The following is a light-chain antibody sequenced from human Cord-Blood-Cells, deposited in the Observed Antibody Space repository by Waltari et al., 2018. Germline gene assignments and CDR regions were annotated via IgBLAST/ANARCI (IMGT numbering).Light chain of an antibody. Sequence: IQMTQCPSSLSASVGDRVTSPCRASQSMSSSLNWCQEKPGKAPKLLIYAAFSLPSGVPSRLSWRGSWTDFTRTISRRQPEDLATNYSEQGYSTLYPFGQGTRPESK. CDR1: QSMSSS. CDR3: EQGYSTLYP. CDR2: AAF. V-gene: IGKV1-39*01. J-gene: IGKJ2*01.